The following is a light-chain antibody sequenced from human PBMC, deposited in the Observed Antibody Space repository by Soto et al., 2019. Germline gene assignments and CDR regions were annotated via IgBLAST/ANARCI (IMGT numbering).Light chain of an antibody. CDR2: GAS. CDR1: QSVSSSY. V-gene: IGKV3-20*01. CDR3: QQYGSSPFT. J-gene: IGKJ3*01. Sequence: EIVLTQSPGTMSLSPGERATLSCSASQSVSSSYLAWYQTKPGQAPRLLIYGASSRATGIPDRFSGSGSGTDFTLTISRLEPEDFALYYCQQYGSSPFTFGPGTKVDIK.